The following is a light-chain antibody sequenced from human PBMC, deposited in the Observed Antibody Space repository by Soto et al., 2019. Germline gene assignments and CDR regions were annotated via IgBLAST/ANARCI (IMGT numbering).Light chain of an antibody. CDR3: SSYAGSKNWGV. Sequence: QSALTQPPSASGSPGQSVTISCTGTSSDVGGYNYVSWYQQHPGKAPKLMIYEVSKRPSGVPDRFSGSKSGNTASLTVSGLQAEDEADYYCSSYAGSKNWGVFGGGTQLTVL. V-gene: IGLV2-8*01. CDR1: SSDVGGYNY. CDR2: EVS. J-gene: IGLJ7*01.